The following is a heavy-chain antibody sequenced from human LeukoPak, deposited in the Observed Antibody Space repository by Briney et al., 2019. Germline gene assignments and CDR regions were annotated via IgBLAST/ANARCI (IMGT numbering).Heavy chain of an antibody. V-gene: IGHV4-61*02. CDR2: RIT. D-gene: IGHD6-6*01. Sequence: RITTYSPSLKSRVTISIDKSKNQFSLNLNSVTAADTAVYYCARGRERGSSSSFTDYWGQGTLVIVSS. J-gene: IGHJ4*02. CDR3: ARGRERGSSSSFTDY.